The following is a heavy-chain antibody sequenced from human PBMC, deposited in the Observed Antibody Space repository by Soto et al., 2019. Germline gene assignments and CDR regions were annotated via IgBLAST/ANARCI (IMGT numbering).Heavy chain of an antibody. CDR3: ARDLGQQLFDY. D-gene: IGHD6-13*01. J-gene: IGHJ4*02. V-gene: IGHV1-18*01. Sequence: QVQLVQSGAEVKKPGASVKVSCKASGYTFTSYGISWLRQAPGQGLEWMGWISAYNGNKKYAQQLQGRVSMTTDTSTSTADMALRSLRSADTAVYYCARDLGQQLFDYWGQGTLVTVSS. CDR2: ISAYNGNK. CDR1: GYTFTSYG.